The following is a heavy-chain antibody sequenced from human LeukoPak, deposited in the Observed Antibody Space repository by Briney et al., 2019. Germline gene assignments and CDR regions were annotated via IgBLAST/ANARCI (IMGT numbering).Heavy chain of an antibody. CDR3: AKDLYSSSPHPANWFDP. V-gene: IGHV3-9*01. D-gene: IGHD6-6*01. Sequence: GGSLRLSCAASEFTFDDYAMHWVRQAPGKGLEWVSGISWNSGSIGYADSVKGRFTISRDNAKNSLYLQMNSLRAEDTALYYCAKDLYSSSPHPANWFDPWGQGTLVTVSS. J-gene: IGHJ5*02. CDR1: EFTFDDYA. CDR2: ISWNSGSI.